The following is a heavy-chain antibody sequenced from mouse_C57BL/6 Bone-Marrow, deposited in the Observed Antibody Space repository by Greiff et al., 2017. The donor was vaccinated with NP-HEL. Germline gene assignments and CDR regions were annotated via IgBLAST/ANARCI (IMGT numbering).Heavy chain of an antibody. CDR1: GFPFRSYT. CDR2: ISGGGGNP. Sequence: LVESGGGFVKPGGSLKLSCAASGFPFRSYTMSWVRQTPAKRLEWVATISGGGGNPYYPDPVKGRFTISRDNAKNTLYLQMSSLRSEATSLYYCARQRDYEGGDMDYWGQGTSVTVSS. V-gene: IGHV5-9*01. CDR3: ARQRDYEGGDMDY. J-gene: IGHJ4*01. D-gene: IGHD2-4*01.